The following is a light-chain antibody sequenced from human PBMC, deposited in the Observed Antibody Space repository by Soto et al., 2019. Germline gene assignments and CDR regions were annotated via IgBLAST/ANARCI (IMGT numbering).Light chain of an antibody. CDR2: ESS. CDR3: QQYYYLPLT. J-gene: IGKJ4*01. Sequence: DIQMTQSPSSLSASVGDRVTITCQASQDISSYLNWYQQKPGKAPELLIYESSNLERGVPSRFSGNGSGTHFTFTISGLQPEDIATYYCQQYYYLPLTFGGGTKVAI. CDR1: QDISSY. V-gene: IGKV1-33*01.